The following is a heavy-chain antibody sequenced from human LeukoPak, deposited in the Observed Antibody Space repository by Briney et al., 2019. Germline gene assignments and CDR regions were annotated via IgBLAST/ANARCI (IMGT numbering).Heavy chain of an antibody. Sequence: SVKVSCKASGGTFSSYAISWVRQAPGQGLEWMGGIIAIFGIANYAQKFQGRVTISTDESTRTAYMELSSLRSEDTAVYYCARDLGSNGAFDIWGQGTMVTVSS. CDR2: IIAIFGIA. CDR3: ARDLGSNGAFDI. CDR1: GGTFSSYA. J-gene: IGHJ3*02. V-gene: IGHV1-69*05. D-gene: IGHD3-10*01.